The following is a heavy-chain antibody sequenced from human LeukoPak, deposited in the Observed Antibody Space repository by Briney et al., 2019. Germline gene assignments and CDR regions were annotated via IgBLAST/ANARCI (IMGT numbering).Heavy chain of an antibody. CDR1: GFTFSSYS. CDR2: ISGSGGST. J-gene: IGHJ4*02. D-gene: IGHD5-18*01. CDR3: AKEVYSYGYSPFDY. V-gene: IGHV3-23*01. Sequence: GGSLRLSCAASGFTFSSYSMNWVRQAPGKGLEWVSAISGSGGSTYYADSVKGRFTISRDNSKNTLYLQMNSLRAEDTAVYYCAKEVYSYGYSPFDYWGQGTLVTVSS.